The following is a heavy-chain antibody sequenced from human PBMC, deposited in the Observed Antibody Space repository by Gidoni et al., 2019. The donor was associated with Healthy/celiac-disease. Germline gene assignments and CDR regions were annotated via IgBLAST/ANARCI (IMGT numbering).Heavy chain of an antibody. CDR3: ARNRGIAGRVDY. Sequence: QVQLQESGPGLVKPSETLSLTCTVSGGSISSYYWSWIRQPPGKGLEWIGYIYYSGSTNYTPSLKSRVTISVDTSKNQFSLKLSSVTAADTAVYYCARNRGIAGRVDYWGQGTLVTVSS. CDR2: IYYSGST. CDR1: GGSISSYY. J-gene: IGHJ4*02. D-gene: IGHD6-13*01. V-gene: IGHV4-59*08.